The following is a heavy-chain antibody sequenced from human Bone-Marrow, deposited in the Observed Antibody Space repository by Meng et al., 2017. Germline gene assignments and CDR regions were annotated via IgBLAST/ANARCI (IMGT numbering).Heavy chain of an antibody. CDR1: GYTFTSYD. J-gene: IGHJ6*02. Sequence: ASVKVSCKASGYTFTSYDINWVRQDTGQGLEWMGWMNPNSGNTGYAQKFQGRVTMTRNTSISTAYMELSSLRSEDTAVYYCARAKGRSYKNIVRMVYAQGYGMDVWGQGTMVTVSS. V-gene: IGHV1-8*01. CDR2: MNPNSGNT. CDR3: ARAKGRSYKNIVRMVYAQGYGMDV. D-gene: IGHD2-8*01.